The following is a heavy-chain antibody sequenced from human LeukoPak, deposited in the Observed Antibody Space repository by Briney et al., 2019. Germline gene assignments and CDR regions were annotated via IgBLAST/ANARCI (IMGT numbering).Heavy chain of an antibody. CDR1: GFTFSSYA. Sequence: GGSLRLSCAASGFTFSSYAMHWVRQAPGKGLEYVSAISSNGGSTYYANSVKGRFTISRDNSKNTLYLQMGSLRSEDTAVYYCAAHCRSTSCYRGLFDYWGQGTLVTVSS. V-gene: IGHV3-64*01. CDR3: AAHCRSTSCYRGLFDY. D-gene: IGHD2-2*01. J-gene: IGHJ4*02. CDR2: ISSNGGST.